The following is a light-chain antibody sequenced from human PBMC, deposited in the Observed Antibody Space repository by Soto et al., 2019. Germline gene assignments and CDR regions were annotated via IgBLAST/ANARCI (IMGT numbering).Light chain of an antibody. Sequence: QSVLTQPASVSGSPGQSITISCSGTTNDVGGYNYVSWYQQHPGKAPKLLIYGVTDRPSGVSSRFSGSKSGNAASLTISGLQAEDEGDYYCSSYTSSYTWVFGGGTKLTVL. CDR1: TNDVGGYNY. CDR3: SSYTSSYTWV. J-gene: IGLJ3*02. CDR2: GVT. V-gene: IGLV2-14*03.